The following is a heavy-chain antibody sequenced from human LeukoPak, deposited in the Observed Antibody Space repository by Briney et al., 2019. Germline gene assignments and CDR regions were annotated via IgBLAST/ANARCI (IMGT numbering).Heavy chain of an antibody. Sequence: VGSPRLSCAASGFTFSSYWMHWGRQAPGKGLGWVSRMKSDGIIRYADSVKGRFTISRDNAKNTVSLQMTSLRAEDTGVYYCARAPSEIGGYYPEYFRHWGQGTLVIVSS. J-gene: IGHJ1*01. CDR3: ARAPSEIGGYYPEYFRH. D-gene: IGHD3-22*01. CDR1: GFTFSSYW. V-gene: IGHV3-74*01. CDR2: MKSDGII.